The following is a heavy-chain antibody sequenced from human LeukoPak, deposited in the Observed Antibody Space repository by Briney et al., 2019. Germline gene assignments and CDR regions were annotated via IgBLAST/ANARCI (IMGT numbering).Heavy chain of an antibody. CDR2: INPNSGDT. D-gene: IGHD2-15*01. CDR3: ARERVGYCSGGSCYPNWFDP. V-gene: IGHV1-2*02. J-gene: IGHJ5*02. Sequence: GASVKVSCKASGYTFTGYYMHWVRQAPGQGLEWMGWINPNSGDTNYAQKFQGRVTMTRDTSISTAYMELSRLRSDDTAVYYCARERVGYCSGGSCYPNWFDPWGQGTLVTVSS. CDR1: GYTFTGYY.